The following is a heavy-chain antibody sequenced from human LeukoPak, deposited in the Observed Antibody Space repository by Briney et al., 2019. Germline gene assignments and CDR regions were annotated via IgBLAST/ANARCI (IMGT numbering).Heavy chain of an antibody. CDR3: ASSPVWYISSRFDY. J-gene: IGHJ4*02. CDR1: GYTFTGYS. D-gene: IGHD6-13*01. CDR2: INPNSGDT. V-gene: IGHV1-2*02. Sequence: ASVKVSCKPSGYTFTGYSMHWGRQAPGQGLEWMGWINPNSGDTNYTQSFQGRVTMTRDTSISTAYMELSRLRSDDTAVYYCASSPVWYISSRFDYWGQGTLVTVSS.